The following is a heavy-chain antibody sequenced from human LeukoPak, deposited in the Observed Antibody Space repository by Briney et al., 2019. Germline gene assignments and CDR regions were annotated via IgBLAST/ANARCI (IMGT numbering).Heavy chain of an antibody. J-gene: IGHJ4*02. CDR3: AKESGGKWRYFDY. CDR2: IGGSGGST. Sequence: PGGSLRLSCAASGFNFSSYAMSWVRQAPGKGLEWVSAIGGSGGSTYYADSVKGRFTTSRDNPKNTLYLQMNSLRAEDTAVYYCAKESGGKWRYFDYWGQGTLVTASS. V-gene: IGHV3-23*01. D-gene: IGHD4-23*01. CDR1: GFNFSSYA.